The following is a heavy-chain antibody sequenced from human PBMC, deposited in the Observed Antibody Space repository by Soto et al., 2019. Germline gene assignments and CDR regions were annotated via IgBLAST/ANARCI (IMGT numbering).Heavy chain of an antibody. D-gene: IGHD3-10*01. CDR2: ISYDGSDK. Sequence: QVQLVESGGGVVQPGRSLRLSCAASGFPFTSYGMHWVREGPDKGLELVAIISYDGSDKYYPDSVKGRFPISRDNAKNTLYLQINSLRPEDTALYYCVGGQYYFDYRGQGTLVVVSS. CDR3: VGGQYYFDY. J-gene: IGHJ4*02. CDR1: GFPFTSYG. V-gene: IGHV3-30*03.